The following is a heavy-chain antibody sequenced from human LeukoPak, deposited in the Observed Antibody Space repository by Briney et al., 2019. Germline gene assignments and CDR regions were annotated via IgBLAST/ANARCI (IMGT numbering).Heavy chain of an antibody. Sequence: SETLSLTCTISGYSISSGYYWGWIRQPPGKGLEWIGSIYHSGSTYYNPSLKSRVTISVDTSKNQFSLKLNSVTPEDTAVYYCARDDLWFGELFFRLDYWGQGTLVTVSS. CDR1: GYSISSGYY. V-gene: IGHV4-38-2*02. CDR2: IYHSGST. CDR3: ARDDLWFGELFFRLDY. J-gene: IGHJ4*02. D-gene: IGHD3-10*01.